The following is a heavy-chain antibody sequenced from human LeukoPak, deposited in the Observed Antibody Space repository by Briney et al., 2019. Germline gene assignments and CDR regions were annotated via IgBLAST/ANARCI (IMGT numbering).Heavy chain of an antibody. J-gene: IGHJ4*02. V-gene: IGHV4-59*01. Sequence: TETLSLTCSVSGGSIRSYYWSWIRQPPGKGLEWIGYIYNTGSTNYHPSLKSRVTISVDPSKNQFSLKLSSVTAADTAVYYCARHTSGYYSSFDYWGQGTLVTVSS. D-gene: IGHD3-22*01. CDR2: IYNTGST. CDR3: ARHTSGYYSSFDY. CDR1: GGSIRSYY.